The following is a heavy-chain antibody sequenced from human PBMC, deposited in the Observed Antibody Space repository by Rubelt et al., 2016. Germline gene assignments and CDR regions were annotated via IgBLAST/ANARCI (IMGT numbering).Heavy chain of an antibody. J-gene: IGHJ4*02. CDR2: INHSGST. V-gene: IGHV4-34*01. CDR3: ARHPPSYGDY. CDR1: GGSFSGYY. Sequence: AVYGGSFSGYYWSWIRQPPGKGLEWIGEINHSGSTNYNPSLKSRVTISVDTSKNQFSLKLSSVTAADTAVYYCARHPPSYGDYWGQGTLVTVSS. D-gene: IGHD4-17*01.